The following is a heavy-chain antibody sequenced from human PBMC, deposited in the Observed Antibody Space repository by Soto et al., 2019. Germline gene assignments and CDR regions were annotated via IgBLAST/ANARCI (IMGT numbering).Heavy chain of an antibody. Sequence: SVKVSCKASGGTFSSYAISWVRQAPGQGLEWMGGIIPIFGTANYAQKFQGRVTSTADESTSTAYMELSSLRSEDTAVYYCARAGYCSGGSCYSYYYYGMDVWGQGTTVTVSS. CDR3: ARAGYCSGGSCYSYYYYGMDV. D-gene: IGHD2-15*01. CDR1: GGTFSSYA. CDR2: IIPIFGTA. J-gene: IGHJ6*02. V-gene: IGHV1-69*13.